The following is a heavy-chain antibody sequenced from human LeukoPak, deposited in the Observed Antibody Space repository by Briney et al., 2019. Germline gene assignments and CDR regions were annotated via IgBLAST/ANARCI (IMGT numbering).Heavy chain of an antibody. V-gene: IGHV4-4*07. CDR2: IYSSGNT. J-gene: IGHJ4*02. CDR3: VRNGGRGGHYYFDN. CDR1: GGSIRGSY. Sequence: SETLFLTCTISGGSIRGSYWSWIRQPAGKGLEWIGRIYSSGNTNYNPSLKSRVTMSLDTSKNQFSLKLTSATAADTAVYYCVRNGGRGGHYYFDNWGQGTLVTVSS. D-gene: IGHD3-16*01.